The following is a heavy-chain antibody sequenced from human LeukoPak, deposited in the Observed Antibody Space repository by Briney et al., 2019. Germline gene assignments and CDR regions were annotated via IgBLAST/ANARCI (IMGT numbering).Heavy chain of an antibody. Sequence: VASVKVSCKASGGTFSSYAISWVRQAPGQGLEWMGGIIPIFGTANYAQKFQGRVTITTNESTSTAYMELSSLRSEDTAVYYCARGTTGGYYYYMDVWGKGTTVTVSS. V-gene: IGHV1-69*05. CDR3: ARGTTGGYYYYMDV. D-gene: IGHD1-1*01. CDR2: IIPIFGTA. J-gene: IGHJ6*03. CDR1: GGTFSSYA.